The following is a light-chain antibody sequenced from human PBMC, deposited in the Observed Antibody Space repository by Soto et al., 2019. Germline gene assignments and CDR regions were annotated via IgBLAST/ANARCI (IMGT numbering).Light chain of an antibody. V-gene: IGKV1-9*01. J-gene: IGKJ4*01. CDR3: QQLDSYPLT. Sequence: DIQLTQSPSFLSASVGDRVTITCRASQDISSYLAWFQQKPGKAPKLLIYAASTLQSGVPSRFSGSGSGTEFTLTISSLQPEDFATYYCQQLDSYPLTFGGGTKVAIK. CDR2: AAS. CDR1: QDISSY.